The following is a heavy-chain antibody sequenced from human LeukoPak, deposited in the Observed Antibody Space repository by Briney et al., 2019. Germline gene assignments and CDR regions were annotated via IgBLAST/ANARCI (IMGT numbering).Heavy chain of an antibody. V-gene: IGHV3-7*01. J-gene: IGHJ5*02. Sequence: GGSLRLSCAASGFTFSSYWMSWVRQAPGKGLEWVANIKQDGSEKYYVDSVKGRFTISRDNAKNSLYLQMNSLRAEDTAVYYCASEGGATSGWFDPWGQRTLVTVSS. CDR2: IKQDGSEK. D-gene: IGHD1-26*01. CDR1: GFTFSSYW. CDR3: ASEGGATSGWFDP.